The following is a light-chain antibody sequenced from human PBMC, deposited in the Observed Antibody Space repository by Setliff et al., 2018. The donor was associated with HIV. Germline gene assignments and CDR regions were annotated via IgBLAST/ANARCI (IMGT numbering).Light chain of an antibody. CDR1: SSNIGNNY. Sequence: QSALTQPPSVVAAPGQTVTISCSGSSSNIGNNYVSWYQQLPETAPQLLIYDDYKRPSGIPDRFSGSKSGTSATLDITGLQTGDEADYYCGTWDFSLTAYVFGTGTKVTVL. CDR2: DDY. V-gene: IGLV1-51*01. CDR3: GTWDFSLTAYV. J-gene: IGLJ1*01.